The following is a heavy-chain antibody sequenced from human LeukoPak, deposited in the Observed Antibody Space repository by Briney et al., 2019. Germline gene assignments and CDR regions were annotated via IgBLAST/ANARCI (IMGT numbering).Heavy chain of an antibody. J-gene: IGHJ4*02. Sequence: GRSLRLSCAASGFNFRSFAMHWVRQAPGKGPEWVAVITHDGSIEYYADSVKGRFTISRDNSKSTLSLEMNSLRAEDTAVYYCAKDLSFSTSVFDYWGQGTLVTVSS. V-gene: IGHV3-30*18. D-gene: IGHD6-6*01. CDR1: GFNFRSFA. CDR3: AKDLSFSTSVFDY. CDR2: ITHDGSIE.